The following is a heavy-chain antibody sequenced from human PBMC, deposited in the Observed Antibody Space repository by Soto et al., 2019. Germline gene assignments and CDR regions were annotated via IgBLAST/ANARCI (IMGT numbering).Heavy chain of an antibody. Sequence: QVQLVESGGGVVQPGRSQRLSCAASGFTFSSYAMYWVRQAPGKGLEWVAVISYDGNNKYYADSVKGRFTISRDNSKYTLYLQMYSLRAEDTAVYYCARAGCDGGSCYTLVGLRYGMDVWGQGTTVTVSS. V-gene: IGHV3-30-3*01. CDR3: ARAGCDGGSCYTLVGLRYGMDV. CDR1: GFTFSSYA. D-gene: IGHD2-15*01. J-gene: IGHJ6*02. CDR2: ISYDGNNK.